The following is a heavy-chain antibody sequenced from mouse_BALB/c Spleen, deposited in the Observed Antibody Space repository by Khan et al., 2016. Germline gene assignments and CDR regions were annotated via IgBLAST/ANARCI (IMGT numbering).Heavy chain of an antibody. J-gene: IGHJ2*01. V-gene: IGHV5-6-5*01. CDR3: ASEVYYFDY. CDR1: GFTFSSYA. CDR2: ISSGGST. Sequence: EVELVESGGGLVKPGGSLKLSCAASGFTFSSYAMSWVRQTPEKRLEWVASISSGGSTFYPDILKDRFTISRDNARNILYLQMSSQRTEDTAMYYCASEVYYFDYWGQGTTLTVSS.